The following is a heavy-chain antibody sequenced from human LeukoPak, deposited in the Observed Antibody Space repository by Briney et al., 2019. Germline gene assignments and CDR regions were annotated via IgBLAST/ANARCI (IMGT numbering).Heavy chain of an antibody. V-gene: IGHV4-34*01. D-gene: IGHD2-2*01. Sequence: SETLSLTCAVYGGSFSGYYWSWIRQPPGKGLDWIGEIHHSGSTNYNPSLKSRVTISVDTSKNQFSLKLSSVTAADTAVYYCARLTRHIVVVPAAMPQFDPWGQGTLVTVSS. CDR1: GGSFSGYY. CDR2: IHHSGST. CDR3: ARLTRHIVVVPAAMPQFDP. J-gene: IGHJ5*02.